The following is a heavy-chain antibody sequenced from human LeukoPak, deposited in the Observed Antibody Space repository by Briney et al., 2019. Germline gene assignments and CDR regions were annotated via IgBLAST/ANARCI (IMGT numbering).Heavy chain of an antibody. J-gene: IGHJ4*02. V-gene: IGHV3-23*01. CDR2: ISGRGDTT. CDR3: AKGLVVGSSWSAYDY. Sequence: GGSLRLSCAASGFTFSNYAMTPVRHAPGKGLECVSVISGRGDTTYYADSVKGRVTISRDNSKNTLYLYMYTPRAQDTPVFHCAKGLVVGSSWSAYDYWGQGTLVTVSS. D-gene: IGHD6-13*01. CDR1: GFTFSNYA.